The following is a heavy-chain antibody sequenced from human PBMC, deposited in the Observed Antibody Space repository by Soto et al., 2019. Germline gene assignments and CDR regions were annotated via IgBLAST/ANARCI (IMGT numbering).Heavy chain of an antibody. Sequence: EVQLVESGGGLVQPGGSLKLSCAASGFTFSGSAMHWVRQASGKGLEWVGRIRSKANSYATAYAASVKGRFTISRDDSKNTAYLQMNSLKTEETAVYYCTRHKDGDYTWGQGTLVTVSS. D-gene: IGHD4-17*01. V-gene: IGHV3-73*02. CDR3: TRHKDGDYT. CDR1: GFTFSGSA. J-gene: IGHJ4*02. CDR2: IRSKANSYAT.